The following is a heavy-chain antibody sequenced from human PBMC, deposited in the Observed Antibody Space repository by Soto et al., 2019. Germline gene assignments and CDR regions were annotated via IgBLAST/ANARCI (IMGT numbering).Heavy chain of an antibody. V-gene: IGHV3-23*01. CDR2: ISASGGST. D-gene: IGHD4-4*01. CDR3: AKVGFPYSY. CDR1: GFTFSTYA. Sequence: EVQLLESGGGLVQPGGSLRLSCAASGFTFSTYAMTWVRQAPGKGLEWVSAISASGGSTYYADSVKGRFTISRDNSKNTLYLQMNSLRVEDTAVYYCAKVGFPYSYWGQGTLVTVSS. J-gene: IGHJ4*02.